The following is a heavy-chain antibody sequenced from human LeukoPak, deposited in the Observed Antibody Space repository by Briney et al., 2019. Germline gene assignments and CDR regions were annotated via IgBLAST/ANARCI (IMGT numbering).Heavy chain of an antibody. CDR3: ARVDDYVWGSYRY. V-gene: IGHV4-59*01. CDR1: GGSISSYY. Sequence: SETLSLTCTVSGGSISSYYWSWLRQPPGKGLEWIGYIYYSGSTNYNPSLKSRVTISVDTSKNQFSLKLSSVTAADTAVYYCARVDDYVWGSYRYWGQGTLVTVSS. D-gene: IGHD3-16*02. J-gene: IGHJ4*02. CDR2: IYYSGST.